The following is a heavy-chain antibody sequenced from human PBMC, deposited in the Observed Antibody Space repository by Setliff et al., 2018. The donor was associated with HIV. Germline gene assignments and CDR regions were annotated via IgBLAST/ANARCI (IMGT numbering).Heavy chain of an antibody. Sequence: LRLSCTASGFSFSSYEMNWVRQAPGGGLEWISYISDTGNTIYYADSVKGRFAISRDNAKDSVCLQMSRLRAEDTSVYYCARGGGYDYGRYYFYGMDVWGRGTTVTVSS. CDR2: ISDTGNTI. V-gene: IGHV3-48*03. CDR3: ARGGGYDYGRYYFYGMDV. J-gene: IGHJ6*02. CDR1: GFSFSSYE. D-gene: IGHD5-12*01.